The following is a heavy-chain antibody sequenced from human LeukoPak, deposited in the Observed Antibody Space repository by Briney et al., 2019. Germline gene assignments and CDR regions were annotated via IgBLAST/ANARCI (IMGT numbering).Heavy chain of an antibody. D-gene: IGHD3-22*01. Sequence: SETLSLTCTVSGGSISSYYWSWIRQPPGKGLEWIGYIYYSGSTNYNPSLKSRVPISVDTSKNQFSLKLSSVTAADTAVYYCARVWQDYYDSSGYYLDYWGQGTLVTVSS. CDR3: ARVWQDYYDSSGYYLDY. CDR1: GGSISSYY. J-gene: IGHJ4*02. CDR2: IYYSGST. V-gene: IGHV4-59*01.